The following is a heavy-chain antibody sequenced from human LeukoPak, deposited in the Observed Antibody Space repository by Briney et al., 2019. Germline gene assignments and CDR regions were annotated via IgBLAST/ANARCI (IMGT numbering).Heavy chain of an antibody. CDR3: ARAIVGATADFDY. J-gene: IGHJ4*02. V-gene: IGHV3-30*04. CDR1: GYTFSSYP. CDR2: ISYDGSNK. D-gene: IGHD1-26*01. Sequence: PGRSLRLSCAASGYTFSSYPMHWVRQAPGKGLEWVAVISYDGSNKYYAHSVKGRFTISRDNTKNTLYLQMNSLRAEDTAVYYCARAIVGATADFDYWGQGTLATVSS.